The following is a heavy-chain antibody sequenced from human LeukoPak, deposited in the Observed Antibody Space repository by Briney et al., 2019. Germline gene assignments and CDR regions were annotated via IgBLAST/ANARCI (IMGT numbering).Heavy chain of an antibody. CDR1: GGSISSSNW. J-gene: IGHJ4*02. CDR2: IYHSGST. Sequence: PSETLSLTCAVSGGSISSSNWWSWVRQPPGKGLEWIGEIYHSGSTNYNPSLKSRVTISVDKSKNQFSLKLSSVTAADTAVYYCARVDSGYDQALDYWGQGTLVTVSS. D-gene: IGHD5-12*01. CDR3: ARVDSGYDQALDY. V-gene: IGHV4-4*02.